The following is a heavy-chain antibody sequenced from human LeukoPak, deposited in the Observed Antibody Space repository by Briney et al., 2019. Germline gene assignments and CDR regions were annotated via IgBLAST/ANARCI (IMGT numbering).Heavy chain of an antibody. CDR3: ARVRGRVYDIQFDP. V-gene: IGHV4-59*01. D-gene: IGHD3-9*01. CDR2: IYYTGST. Sequence: SETLSLTCTVSDGSISSYYWSWVRQPPGKGLEWIGYIYYTGSTNYNPSLKSRVTISLDTSKNQFSLRLSSVTAADTAVYYCARVRGRVYDIQFDPWGQGTLVTVSS. J-gene: IGHJ5*02. CDR1: DGSISSYY.